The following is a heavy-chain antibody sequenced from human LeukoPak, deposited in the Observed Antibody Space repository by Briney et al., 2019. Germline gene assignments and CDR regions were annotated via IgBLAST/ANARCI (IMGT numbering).Heavy chain of an antibody. CDR2: IYYSGST. Sequence: SETLSLTCTVSGGSVSSGSYYWSWIRQPPGKGLEWIGYIYYSGSTNYNPSLKSRVTISVDTSKNQFSLKLSSVTAADTAVYYCASIYSSSSRRVDYWGQGTLDTVSS. D-gene: IGHD6-6*01. J-gene: IGHJ4*02. CDR3: ASIYSSSSRRVDY. V-gene: IGHV4-61*01. CDR1: GGSVSSGSYY.